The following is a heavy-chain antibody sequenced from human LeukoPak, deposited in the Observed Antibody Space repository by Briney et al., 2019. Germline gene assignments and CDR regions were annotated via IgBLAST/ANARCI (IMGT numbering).Heavy chain of an antibody. V-gene: IGHV4-59*08. CDR2: IYYSGST. CDR3: ASSFGVVTSDAFDI. CDR1: GGSIISDY. D-gene: IGHD3-3*01. J-gene: IGHJ3*02. Sequence: SETLSLTCTVSGGSIISDYWSWIRQPPGKGLEWIGYIYYSGSTNYNPSLKSRVTISVDTSKNQFSLKLSSVTAADTAVYYCASSFGVVTSDAFDIWGQGTMVTVSS.